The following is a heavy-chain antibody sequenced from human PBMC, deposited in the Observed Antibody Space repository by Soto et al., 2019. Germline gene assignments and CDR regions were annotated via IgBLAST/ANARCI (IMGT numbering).Heavy chain of an antibody. CDR2: IWYDGSNK. Sequence: QVQLVESGGGVVQPGRSLRLSCAASGFTFSSYGMHWVRQAPGKGLEWVAVIWYDGSNKYYADSVKGRFTISRDNSKNTLYVQKNSLRAEDTAVYYCARDNRYCSGGSCYGYYYYYYGMDVWGQGTTVTVSS. V-gene: IGHV3-33*01. CDR1: GFTFSSYG. D-gene: IGHD2-15*01. J-gene: IGHJ6*02. CDR3: ARDNRYCSGGSCYGYYYYYYGMDV.